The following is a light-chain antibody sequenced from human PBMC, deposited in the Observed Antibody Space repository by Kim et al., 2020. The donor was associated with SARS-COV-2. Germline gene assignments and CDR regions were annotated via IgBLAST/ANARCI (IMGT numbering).Light chain of an antibody. CDR3: NSRDNSGNHVV. CDR2: GKN. J-gene: IGLJ2*01. Sequence: ALGQTVRITCQGDSLKSYYASWYQQKPGQAPVLVIYGKNKRPSGIPDRFSGSDSGNTASLTITGARAEDEADYYCNSRDNSGNHVVFGGGTKLTVL. CDR1: SLKSYY. V-gene: IGLV3-19*01.